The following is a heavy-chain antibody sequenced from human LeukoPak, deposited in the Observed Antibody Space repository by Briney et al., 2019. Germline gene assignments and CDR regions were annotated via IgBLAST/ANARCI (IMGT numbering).Heavy chain of an antibody. CDR2: ISSSSSYI. D-gene: IGHD1-26*01. CDR3: AMEGYSGKYPAY. CDR1: GFTVSGNY. J-gene: IGHJ4*02. Sequence: GGSLRLSCAASGFTVSGNYMSWVRQAPGKGLEWVSSISSSSSYIYYADSVKGRFTISRDNAKNSLYLQMNSLRAEDTAVYYCAMEGYSGKYPAYWGQGTLVTVSS. V-gene: IGHV3-21*01.